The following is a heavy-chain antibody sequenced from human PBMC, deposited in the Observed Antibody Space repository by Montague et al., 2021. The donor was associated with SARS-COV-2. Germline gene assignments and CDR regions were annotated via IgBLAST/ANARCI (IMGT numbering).Heavy chain of an antibody. CDR2: IYYSGST. Sequence: SETLSPTCTVSGGSISSYYWSWIRQPPGKGLEWIGYIYYSGSTNYNPSLKSRVTISVDTSKNQFSLKLSSVTAADTAVYYCARDTEGYISSWYHDYWGQGTLVTVSS. D-gene: IGHD6-13*01. V-gene: IGHV4-59*01. CDR3: ARDTEGYISSWYHDY. J-gene: IGHJ4*02. CDR1: GGSISSYY.